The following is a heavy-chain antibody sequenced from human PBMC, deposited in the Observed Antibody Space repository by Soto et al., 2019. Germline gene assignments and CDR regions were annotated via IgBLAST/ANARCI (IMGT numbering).Heavy chain of an antibody. J-gene: IGHJ6*02. D-gene: IGHD1-1*01. CDR3: ARAPIPNWNYYGMDV. Sequence: QVQLQESGPGQVKPSQTLSLPCTVSGGSVNSGGYYWSWIRQHPVKGLEWIVYISYSGSTYYNPSLKSRVTISIETSTNHFSLHLSALTAADKAVYYCARAPIPNWNYYGMDVWGQGTTVTVSS. CDR1: GGSVNSGGYY. CDR2: ISYSGST. V-gene: IGHV4-31*03.